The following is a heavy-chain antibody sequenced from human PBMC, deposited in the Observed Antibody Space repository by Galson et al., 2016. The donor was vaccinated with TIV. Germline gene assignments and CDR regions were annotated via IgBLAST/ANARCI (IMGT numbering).Heavy chain of an antibody. J-gene: IGHJ6*02. Sequence: SVKVSCKASGGTFSSYAISWVRQAPGQGLEWMGGIIPIFGMTNYAQKFQGRVTITADESTSTIYMELSNLRSADTADYFCARALDTSTNTAYFYYYGLDVWGQGTTVPVSS. CDR2: IIPIFGMT. V-gene: IGHV1-69*13. CDR1: GGTFSSYA. D-gene: IGHD3/OR15-3a*01. CDR3: ARALDTSTNTAYFYYYGLDV.